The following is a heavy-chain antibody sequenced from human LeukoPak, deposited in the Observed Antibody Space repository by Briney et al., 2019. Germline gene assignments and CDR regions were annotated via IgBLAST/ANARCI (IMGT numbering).Heavy chain of an antibody. D-gene: IGHD3-3*01. CDR3: ARSNVLRFLESLPPDY. V-gene: IGHV4-59*01. CDR1: GGSISSYY. J-gene: IGHJ4*02. Sequence: SETLSLTCTVSGGSISSYYWSWIRQPPGKGLEWIGYIYYSGSTNYNPSLKSRVTISVDTSKNQFSLKLSSVTAADTAVYYCARSNVLRFLESLPPDYWGQGTLVTVSS. CDR2: IYYSGST.